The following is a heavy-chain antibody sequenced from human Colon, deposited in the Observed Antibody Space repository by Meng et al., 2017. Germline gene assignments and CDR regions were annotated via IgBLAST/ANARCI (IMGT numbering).Heavy chain of an antibody. CDR3: ARHGGWHFDY. D-gene: IGHD6-19*01. Sequence: QGELQASGPGLVGPSGTLSLPGPVSGGSISSSNYWSWVRQPPGKGLEWIGQIYLSGSPSYNPSLESRVTISVDKSKNQLSLRLTSVTAADTAIYYCARHGGWHFDYWGQGTLVTVSS. CDR2: IYLSGSP. V-gene: IGHV4-4*02. J-gene: IGHJ4*02. CDR1: GGSISSSNY.